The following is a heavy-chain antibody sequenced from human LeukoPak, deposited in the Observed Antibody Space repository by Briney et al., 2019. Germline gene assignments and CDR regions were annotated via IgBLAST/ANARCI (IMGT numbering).Heavy chain of an antibody. CDR3: ARGPVLLWFGEYSDY. Sequence: SETLSLTCTVSGGSISSGGYYWSWIRQHPGKGLEWIGYIYYSGSTYYNPSLKSRVTISVDTSKNQFSLKLSSVTAADTAVYYCARGPVLLWFGEYSDYWGQGTLVTVSS. D-gene: IGHD3-10*01. V-gene: IGHV4-31*03. J-gene: IGHJ4*02. CDR1: GGSISSGGYY. CDR2: IYYSGST.